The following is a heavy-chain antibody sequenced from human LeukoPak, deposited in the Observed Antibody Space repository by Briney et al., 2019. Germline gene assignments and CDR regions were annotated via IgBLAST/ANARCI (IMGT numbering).Heavy chain of an antibody. CDR1: GYTFTSYT. CDR2: INAGNGNT. Sequence: ASVKVSCKASGYTFTSYTMHWVRQAPGQRLEWMGWINAGNGNTKYSQRFQGRVTITRDTSASTAYMELTSLRSEDTAVYYCARDHGDYYDSSGCLLVPHAFEIWGQGTVVTVSS. D-gene: IGHD3-22*01. V-gene: IGHV1-3*01. J-gene: IGHJ3*02. CDR3: ARDHGDYYDSSGCLLVPHAFEI.